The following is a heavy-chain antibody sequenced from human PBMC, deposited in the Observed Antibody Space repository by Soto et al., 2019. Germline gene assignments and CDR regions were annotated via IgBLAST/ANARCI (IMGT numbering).Heavy chain of an antibody. J-gene: IGHJ4*02. CDR1: GGSISSGGYS. Sequence: QLQLQESGSGLVKPSQTLSLTCAVSGGSISSGGYSWSWIRQPPGKGLEWIGYIYHSGSTYYNPSVKSRVTXXVXRXXNQFSLKLSSVTAADTAVYYCARGYCSGGSCYFDYWGQGTLVTVSS. CDR2: IYHSGST. CDR3: ARGYCSGGSCYFDY. D-gene: IGHD2-15*01. V-gene: IGHV4-30-2*01.